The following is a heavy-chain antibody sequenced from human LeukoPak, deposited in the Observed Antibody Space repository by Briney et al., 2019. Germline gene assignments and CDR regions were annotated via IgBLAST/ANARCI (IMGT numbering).Heavy chain of an antibody. CDR2: IYYSGST. CDR3: ARWGQLGASGAFDI. V-gene: IGHV4-59*01. Sequence: PSETLSLTCTVSGGSISSYYWSWIRQPPGKGLEWIGYIYYSGSTNYNPSLKSRVTISVDTSKNQFSLKLSSVTAADTAVYYCARWGQLGASGAFDIWGQGTMVTVSS. J-gene: IGHJ3*02. D-gene: IGHD6-13*01. CDR1: GGSISSYY.